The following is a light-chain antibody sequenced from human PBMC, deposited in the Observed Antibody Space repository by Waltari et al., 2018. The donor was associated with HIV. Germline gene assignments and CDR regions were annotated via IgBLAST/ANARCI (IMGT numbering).Light chain of an antibody. J-gene: IGKJ2*01. Sequence: DIQMTQSPSPLTASVGDSVTITRRASESISSWLAWYQQKPGKAPKLLIYKASSLESGVPSRFSGSASGTEFSLTISSLQPDDFATYYCQQYHTNPYTFGQGTKMEI. V-gene: IGKV1-5*03. CDR1: ESISSW. CDR2: KAS. CDR3: QQYHTNPYT.